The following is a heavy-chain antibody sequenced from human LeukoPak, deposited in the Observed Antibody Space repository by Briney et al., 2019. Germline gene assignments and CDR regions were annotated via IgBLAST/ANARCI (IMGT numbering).Heavy chain of an antibody. V-gene: IGHV3-30*18. CDR2: ISYDGSNK. CDR3: AKDYDFWSGYSFDY. D-gene: IGHD3-3*01. CDR1: GFTFSSYG. J-gene: IGHJ4*02. Sequence: GGSLRLSCAAPGFTFSSYGMHWVRQAPGKGLEWVAVISYDGSNKYYADSVKGRFTISRDNSKNTLYLQMNSLRAEDTAVYYCAKDYDFWSGYSFDYWGQGTLVTVSS.